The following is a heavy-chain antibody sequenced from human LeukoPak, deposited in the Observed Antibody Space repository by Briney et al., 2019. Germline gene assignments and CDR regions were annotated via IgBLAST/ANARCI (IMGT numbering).Heavy chain of an antibody. V-gene: IGHV3-13*01. CDR2: IGTAGES. J-gene: IGHJ4*02. D-gene: IGHD2-2*01. Sequence: GGSLRLSCAASGFTFSSYDMHWVRQTTGKGLEWVSSIGTAGESYYPGSVKGRFTISRDNAKNSLYLQMNSLRAEDTAVYYCAREGYCSSTSCHFDYWGQGTLVTVSS. CDR1: GFTFSSYD. CDR3: AREGYCSSTSCHFDY.